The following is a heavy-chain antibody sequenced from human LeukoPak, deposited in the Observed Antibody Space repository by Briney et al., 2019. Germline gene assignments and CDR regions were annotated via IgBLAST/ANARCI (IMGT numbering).Heavy chain of an antibody. CDR2: IYTSGTT. CDR1: GDSINSFY. CDR3: AREVVGAPNYFDP. D-gene: IGHD1-26*01. Sequence: SETLSLTCTVSGDSINSFYWSWIRQPAGKGLEWIGRIYTSGTTNYNPSLKSRVSMSIDTSKYQFSLKLSSVTAADTALYYCAREVVGAPNYFDPWGQGILVTVSS. J-gene: IGHJ5*02. V-gene: IGHV4-4*07.